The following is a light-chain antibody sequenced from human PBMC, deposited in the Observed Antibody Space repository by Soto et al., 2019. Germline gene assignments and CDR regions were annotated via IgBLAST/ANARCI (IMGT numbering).Light chain of an antibody. CDR2: GAS. J-gene: IGKJ5*01. Sequence: EIVLTQSPGTLSLSPGERATLSCRASQSVNSNFLAWYQQKPGQAPRLLISGASNRATGIPDRFSGSGSGTDFTLTISRLEPEDFALYFCQQYGNPRITFGQGTRLEIK. CDR1: QSVNSNF. V-gene: IGKV3-20*01. CDR3: QQYGNPRIT.